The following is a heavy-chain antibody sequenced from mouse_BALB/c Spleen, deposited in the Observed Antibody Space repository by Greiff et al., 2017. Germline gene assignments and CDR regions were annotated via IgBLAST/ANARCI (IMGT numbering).Heavy chain of an antibody. CDR3: ARDYYSSSRHAMDY. Sequence: EVQLQQSGPGLVKPSQSLSLTCTVTGYSITSDYAWNWIRQFPGNKLEWLGYISYSGSTSYNPSLKSRISITRDTTKNQFFLQLNSVTTEDTATYYCARDYYSSSRHAMDYWGQGTSVTVSA. D-gene: IGHD1-1*01. V-gene: IGHV3-2*02. CDR1: GYSITSDYA. J-gene: IGHJ4*01. CDR2: ISYSGST.